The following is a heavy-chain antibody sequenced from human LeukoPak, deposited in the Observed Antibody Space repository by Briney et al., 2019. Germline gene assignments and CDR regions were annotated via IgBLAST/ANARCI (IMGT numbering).Heavy chain of an antibody. V-gene: IGHV3-30*18. CDR2: ISYDGGNK. Sequence: GGSLRLSCAASGFTFSSYGMHWVRQAPGKGLEWVAVISYDGGNKYYADSVKGRFTISRDNSKNTLYLQMNSLRAEDTAVYYCAKDRVLSPSPVDPWGQGTLVTVSS. D-gene: IGHD2-15*01. CDR3: AKDRVLSPSPVDP. CDR1: GFTFSSYG. J-gene: IGHJ5*02.